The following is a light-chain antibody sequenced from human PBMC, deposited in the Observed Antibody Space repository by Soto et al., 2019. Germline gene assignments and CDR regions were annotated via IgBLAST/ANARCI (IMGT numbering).Light chain of an antibody. Sequence: DIVMTQSPDSLAVSLGERATINCKSSQSVLYSSNNKNYLAWYQQKPGQPPKLLIYWASTRESGVPDRFSGSGSGTDFTLAISRLEPEDFAVYYCQQFGSSPLLTFGGGTKVDIK. J-gene: IGKJ4*01. CDR3: QQFGSSPLLT. V-gene: IGKV4-1*01. CDR2: WAS. CDR1: QSVLYSSNNKNY.